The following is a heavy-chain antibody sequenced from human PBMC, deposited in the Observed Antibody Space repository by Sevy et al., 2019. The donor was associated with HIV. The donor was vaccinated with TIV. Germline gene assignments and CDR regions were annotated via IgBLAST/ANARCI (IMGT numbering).Heavy chain of an antibody. V-gene: IGHV3-23*01. CDR3: AKDLPPRTGYSSGWYSYDY. CDR1: GFTFSSYA. Sequence: GGSLRLSCAASGFTFSSYAMSWVRQAPWKGLEWVSAISGSGGSTYYADSVKGRFTISRDNSKNTLYLQMNSLRAEDTAVYYCAKDLPPRTGYSSGWYSYDYWGQGTLVTVSS. CDR2: ISGSGGST. J-gene: IGHJ4*02. D-gene: IGHD6-19*01.